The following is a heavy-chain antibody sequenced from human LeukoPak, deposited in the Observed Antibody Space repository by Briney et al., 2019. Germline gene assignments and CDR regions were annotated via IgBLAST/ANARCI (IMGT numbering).Heavy chain of an antibody. CDR1: GGSISSGGYY. CDR3: AGGDLIDVAYFDY. Sequence: PSETLSLTCTVSGGSISSGGYYWSWICQHPGKGLEWIGYIYYSGSTYYNPSLKSRVTISVDTSKNQFSLKLTSVTAADTAVYFCAGGDLIDVAYFDYWGQGTLVTVSS. J-gene: IGHJ4*02. D-gene: IGHD2-8*01. CDR2: IYYSGST. V-gene: IGHV4-31*03.